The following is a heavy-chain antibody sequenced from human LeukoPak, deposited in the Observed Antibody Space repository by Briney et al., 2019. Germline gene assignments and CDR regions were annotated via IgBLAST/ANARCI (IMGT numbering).Heavy chain of an antibody. V-gene: IGHV3-20*04. Sequence: GGSLRLSCAASGFTFDDHGMSWVRQAPGKGLEWVSGIKWDGGRTGYADSVKGRFTISRDNARNSLYLQMFSRRVEDTAVYYCAREQTRAGDLDYWGQGAQITVSS. J-gene: IGHJ4*02. CDR1: GFTFDDHG. D-gene: IGHD6-13*01. CDR2: IKWDGGRT. CDR3: AREQTRAGDLDY.